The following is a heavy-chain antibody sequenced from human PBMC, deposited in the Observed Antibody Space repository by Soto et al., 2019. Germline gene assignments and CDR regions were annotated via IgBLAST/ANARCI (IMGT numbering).Heavy chain of an antibody. CDR2: IYWDDDK. D-gene: IGHD3-3*01. CDR1: GFSLSTSGVG. J-gene: IGHJ5*02. Sequence: QITLKESGPTLVKPTQTLTLTCTFSGFSLSTSGVGVGWIRQPPGKALEWLALIYWDDDKRYSPSLKSRLTITKDTSKNHVVLTMTNMDPVDTATYYCAHRAYYDFWSCYSYINWFDPWGQGTLVTVSS. CDR3: AHRAYYDFWSCYSYINWFDP. V-gene: IGHV2-5*02.